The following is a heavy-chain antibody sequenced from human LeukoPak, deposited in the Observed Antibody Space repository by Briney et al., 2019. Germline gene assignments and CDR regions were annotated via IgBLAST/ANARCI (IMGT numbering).Heavy chain of an antibody. CDR1: GFTFSSYG. D-gene: IGHD1-26*01. Sequence: GGSLRLSCAASGFTFSSYGMHWVRQAPGKGLEWVAVISYDGSNKYYADSVKGRFTISRDNSKNTLYLQMNSLRAEDTAVYYCAKAALGATKFNWFDPWGQGTLVTVSS. V-gene: IGHV3-30*18. J-gene: IGHJ5*02. CDR3: AKAALGATKFNWFDP. CDR2: ISYDGSNK.